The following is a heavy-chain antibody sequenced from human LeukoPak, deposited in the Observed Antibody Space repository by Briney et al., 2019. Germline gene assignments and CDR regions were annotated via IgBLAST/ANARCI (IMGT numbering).Heavy chain of an antibody. J-gene: IGHJ4*02. CDR2: INWNGGST. D-gene: IGHD6-19*01. CDR1: GFMFDDYG. CDR3: AKRSAESSGYFDS. V-gene: IGHV3-20*04. Sequence: GGSLRLSCAASGFMFDDYGMSWVRQVPGKGLEWVSGINWNGGSTGYVDSVKGRFTISRDNAKNSLYLQMNSLRAEDTAIYYCAKRSAESSGYFDSWGQGTLVTVSS.